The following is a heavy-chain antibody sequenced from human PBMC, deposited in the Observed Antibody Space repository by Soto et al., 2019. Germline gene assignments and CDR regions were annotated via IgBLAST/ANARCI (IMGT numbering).Heavy chain of an antibody. CDR3: ARLRGSGSYYREPNVEVRDNWFDP. Sequence: GASVKVSCKASGYTFTSYAMHWVRQAPGQRLEWMGWINAGNGNTKYSQKFQGRVTITRDTSASTAYMELSSLRSEDTAVYYCARLRGSGSYYREPNVEVRDNWFDPWGQGTLVTVSS. D-gene: IGHD3-10*01. CDR1: GYTFTSYA. V-gene: IGHV1-3*01. CDR2: INAGNGNT. J-gene: IGHJ5*02.